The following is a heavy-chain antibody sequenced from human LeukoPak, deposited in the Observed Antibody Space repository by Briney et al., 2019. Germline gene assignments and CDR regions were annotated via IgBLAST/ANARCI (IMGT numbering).Heavy chain of an antibody. CDR2: IDPNGGRI. Sequence: ASVKVSCKASGYTFTSYLIHWVRQAPGQGLEWMGMIDPNGGRIIYAQKFQGRVSITRDTSTSTVYMELTSLRSEDTAVYSCATDPNGGVEGRFDYWGQGTLVTVSS. D-gene: IGHD7-27*01. CDR3: ATDPNGGVEGRFDY. V-gene: IGHV1-46*01. CDR1: GYTFTSYL. J-gene: IGHJ4*02.